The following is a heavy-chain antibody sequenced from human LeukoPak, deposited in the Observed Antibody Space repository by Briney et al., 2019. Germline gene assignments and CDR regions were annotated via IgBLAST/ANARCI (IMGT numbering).Heavy chain of an antibody. D-gene: IGHD2-2*01. J-gene: IGHJ4*02. V-gene: IGHV3-21*04. Sequence: GGSLRLSCAASGFTFSSYSMNWVRQAPGKGLEWVSSISSSSSYIYYADSVKGRFTISRDNSKNTLYLQMNSLRAEDTAVYYCAKEAMPDYWGQGTLVTVSS. CDR3: AKEAMPDY. CDR2: ISSSSSYI. CDR1: GFTFSSYS.